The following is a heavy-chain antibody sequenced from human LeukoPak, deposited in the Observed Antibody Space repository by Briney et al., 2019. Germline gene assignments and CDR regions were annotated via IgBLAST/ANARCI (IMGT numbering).Heavy chain of an antibody. Sequence: GGSLRLSCAASGFTFSSYDMSWVRQAPGKGLEWVSAISGSGGSTYYADSVRGRFTISRDNSKNTLYLQMNSLRAEDTAVYYCARERIAAAGTSGYYGMDVWGQGTTVTVSS. CDR1: GFTFSSYD. D-gene: IGHD6-13*01. J-gene: IGHJ6*02. CDR3: ARERIAAAGTSGYYGMDV. CDR2: ISGSGGST. V-gene: IGHV3-23*01.